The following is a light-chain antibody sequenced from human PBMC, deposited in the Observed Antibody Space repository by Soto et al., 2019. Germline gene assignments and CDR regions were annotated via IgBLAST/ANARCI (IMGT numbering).Light chain of an antibody. V-gene: IGKV1-27*01. J-gene: IGKJ4*01. Sequence: DIQLTQSPSFLSASVGDRVTITCRASQGINSYLAWYQQKPGKAPKLLIYDASNLNTGVPSRFSGSGSETHLTFTISSLQPEDVAAYYCQKYNSAPRTFGGGTKVDIK. CDR3: QKYNSAPRT. CDR2: DAS. CDR1: QGINSY.